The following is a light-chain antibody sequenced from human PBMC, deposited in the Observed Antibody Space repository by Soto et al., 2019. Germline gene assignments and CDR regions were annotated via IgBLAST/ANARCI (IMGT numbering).Light chain of an antibody. V-gene: IGKV3-15*01. Sequence: EIVMTQSPATLSVSPGERATLSCRASQSVNTNLAWYQQKPGQAPRLLIYGASTRATGVPARFSGSGSGTEFTLSISSLQSEDFAIYYCQHYNNWPPWTFGQGTKVEI. CDR1: QSVNTN. CDR2: GAS. CDR3: QHYNNWPPWT. J-gene: IGKJ1*01.